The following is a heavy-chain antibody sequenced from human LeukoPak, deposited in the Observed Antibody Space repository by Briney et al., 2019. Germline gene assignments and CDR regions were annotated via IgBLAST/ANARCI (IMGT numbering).Heavy chain of an antibody. Sequence: GASVKVSCKASVYTFTIYGISWVRRAPGQGLEWIGWTSPYNGDTNYAQKFQGRVTMTTDTSTPTAYMEPSSLRSDDTAVYYCASDGQHTRVDPWGQGTLVTVSS. J-gene: IGHJ5*02. CDR1: VYTFTIYG. CDR2: TSPYNGDT. CDR3: ASDGQHTRVDP. V-gene: IGHV1-18*01.